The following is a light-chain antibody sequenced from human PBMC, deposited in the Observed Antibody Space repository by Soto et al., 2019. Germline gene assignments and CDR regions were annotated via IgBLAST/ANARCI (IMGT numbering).Light chain of an antibody. Sequence: DIQMTQSPSTLSASVGDRVTITCRASQSISTYLNWYQQKLGKAPTLLIDAASSLQRGVPSRFRGGGAGTEFTRTISSLQPEDFATYFGQQGYGAARTFGQGTKVEL. V-gene: IGKV1-39*01. CDR1: QSISTY. CDR3: QQGYGAART. J-gene: IGKJ1*01. CDR2: AAS.